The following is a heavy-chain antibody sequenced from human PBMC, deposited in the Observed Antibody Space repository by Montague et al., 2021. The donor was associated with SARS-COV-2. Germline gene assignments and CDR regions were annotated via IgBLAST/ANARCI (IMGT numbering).Heavy chain of an antibody. CDR3: ARGEVVGSSWESDLDY. V-gene: IGHV3-21*01. Sequence: SLRLSCAASGFTFSSYSMNWVRQAPGKGLEWVSSISSSSYIYYADSVKGRFTISRDNAKNSLYLQMNSPRAEDTAVYYCARGEVVGSSWESDLDYWGQGTLVTVSS. CDR1: GFTFSSYS. J-gene: IGHJ4*02. D-gene: IGHD6-13*01. CDR2: ISSSSYI.